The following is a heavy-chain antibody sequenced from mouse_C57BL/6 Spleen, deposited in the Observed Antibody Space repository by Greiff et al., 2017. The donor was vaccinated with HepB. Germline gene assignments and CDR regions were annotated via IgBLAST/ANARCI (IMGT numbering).Heavy chain of an antibody. CDR2: IYPGDGDT. Sequence: VHLQQSGPELVKPGASVKISCKASGYAFSSSWMNWVKQRPGKGLEWIGRIYPGDGDTNYNGKFKGKATLTADKSSSTAYMQLSSLTSEDSAVYYCTLLRYLDYWGQGTTLTVSS. D-gene: IGHD1-1*01. CDR3: TLLRYLDY. V-gene: IGHV1-82*01. CDR1: GYAFSSSW. J-gene: IGHJ2*01.